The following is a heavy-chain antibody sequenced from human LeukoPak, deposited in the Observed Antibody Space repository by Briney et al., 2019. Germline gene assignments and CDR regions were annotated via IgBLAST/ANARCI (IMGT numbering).Heavy chain of an antibody. D-gene: IGHD3-22*01. V-gene: IGHV3-23*01. CDR2: ISADGGDI. CDR1: GFIFSNNI. Sequence: GGSLRLSCAASGFIFSNNIMNWVRQAPGKGLEWVSVISADGGDIYYADSVNGRFTISRDNSKSTLHLQMDSLRAEDTAVYYCAKDPPHSDRSIYSDDSWGQGTLVTVSS. CDR3: AKDPPHSDRSIYSDDS. J-gene: IGHJ4*02.